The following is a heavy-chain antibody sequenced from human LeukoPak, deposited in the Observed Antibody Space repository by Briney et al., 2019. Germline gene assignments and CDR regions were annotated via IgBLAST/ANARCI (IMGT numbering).Heavy chain of an antibody. CDR3: AKDPWDSSGLFDY. CDR2: ISGGGGST. J-gene: IGHJ4*02. D-gene: IGHD6-19*01. V-gene: IGHV3-23*01. Sequence: GGSLRLSCAASGFTFRSYAMSWVRQAPGKGLEWVSSISGGGGSTYYADSVKGRFTISRDNSKNTLYLQMNSLRAEDTAVYYCAKDPWDSSGLFDYWGQGTLVTVSS. CDR1: GFTFRSYA.